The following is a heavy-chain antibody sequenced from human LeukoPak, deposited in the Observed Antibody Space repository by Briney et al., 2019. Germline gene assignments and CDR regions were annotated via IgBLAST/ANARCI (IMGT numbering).Heavy chain of an antibody. J-gene: IGHJ3*02. CDR3: ATQGVLDAFDI. CDR1: GFTFRNAW. V-gene: IGHV3-15*01. D-gene: IGHD3-10*01. Sequence: GGSLRLSCAASGFTFRNAWMIWVRQAPGKGLEWVGRIKSRADGGTPDYAAPVTGRFTISRDDSNGKLFLQMNSLTTEDTAVYYCATQGVLDAFDIWGQGTMVIVSS. CDR2: IKSRADGGTP.